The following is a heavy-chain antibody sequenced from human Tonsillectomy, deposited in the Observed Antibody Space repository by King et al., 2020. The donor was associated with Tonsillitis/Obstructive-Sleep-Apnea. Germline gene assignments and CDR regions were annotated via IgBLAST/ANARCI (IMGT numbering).Heavy chain of an antibody. CDR3: ARALITMVQGVISNWFDP. J-gene: IGHJ5*02. CDR1: GFTFSSYS. Sequence: VQLVESGGGLVKPGGSLRLSCAASGFTFSSYSMNWVRQAPGKGLEWVSSISSSSSYIYYADSVKGRFTISRDNAKNSLYLQMNSLRAEDTAVYYCARALITMVQGVISNWFDPWGQGTLVTVSS. V-gene: IGHV3-21*01. D-gene: IGHD3-10*01. CDR2: ISSSSSYI.